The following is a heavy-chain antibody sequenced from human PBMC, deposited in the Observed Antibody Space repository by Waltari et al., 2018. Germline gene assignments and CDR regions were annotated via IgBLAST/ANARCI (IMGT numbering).Heavy chain of an antibody. J-gene: IGHJ6*02. Sequence: QVQLVESGGGGVQPGRSLILSCAASEFTFRSYAMHWVRQAPGKGLEWVAVISYNERNIYYVDSVKGRFIISRDNSRKMLYLQMNSLRTEDTAVYYCARDYCDRTNCHCMDVWAQGTTVTVSS. V-gene: IGHV3-30*04. CDR1: EFTFRSYA. D-gene: IGHD3-22*01. CDR2: ISYNERNI. CDR3: ARDYCDRTNCHCMDV.